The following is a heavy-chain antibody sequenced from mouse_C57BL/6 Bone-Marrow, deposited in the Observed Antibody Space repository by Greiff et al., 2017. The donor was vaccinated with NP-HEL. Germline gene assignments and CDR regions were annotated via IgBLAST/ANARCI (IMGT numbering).Heavy chain of an antibody. J-gene: IGHJ2*01. CDR2: IYPRSGNT. V-gene: IGHV1-81*01. D-gene: IGHD1-1*01. Sequence: VKLKQSGAELARPGASVKLSCKASGYTFTSYGISWVKQRTGQGLEWIGEIYPRSGNTYYNEKFKGKATLTADKSSSTAYMELRSLTSEDSAVYFCARDGSSYLDYWGQGTTLTVSS. CDR3: ARDGSSYLDY. CDR1: GYTFTSYG.